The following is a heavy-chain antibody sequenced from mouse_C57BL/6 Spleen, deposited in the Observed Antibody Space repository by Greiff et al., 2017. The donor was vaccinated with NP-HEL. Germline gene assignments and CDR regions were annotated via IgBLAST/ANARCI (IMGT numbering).Heavy chain of an antibody. CDR2: IRNKANNHAT. J-gene: IGHJ4*01. V-gene: IGHV6-6*01. Sequence: EVKLMESGGGLVQPGGSMKLSCAASGFTFSDAWMDWVRQSPEKGLEWVAEIRNKANNHATYYAESVKGRVTISRDDSKSSVYLQMNSLRAEDTGIYYCTTITTLAYYYAMDYWGQGTSVTVSS. CDR1: GFTFSDAW. D-gene: IGHD1-1*01. CDR3: TTITTLAYYYAMDY.